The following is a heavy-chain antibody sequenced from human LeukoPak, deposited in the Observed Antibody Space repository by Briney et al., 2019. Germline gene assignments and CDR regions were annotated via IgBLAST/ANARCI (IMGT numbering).Heavy chain of an antibody. CDR2: IYPNDSDT. CDR3: ARYPRGEGFDF. D-gene: IGHD3-16*01. V-gene: IGHV5-51*01. J-gene: IGHJ4*02. CDR1: GYSFTSYW. Sequence: GESLKISCKGSGYSFTSYWIVWVRQMPGKGLEWMGIIYPNDSDTIYSPSFQGQVTISADKSISTAYLQWGSLKASDTAMYYCARYPRGEGFDFWGQGTLVTVSS.